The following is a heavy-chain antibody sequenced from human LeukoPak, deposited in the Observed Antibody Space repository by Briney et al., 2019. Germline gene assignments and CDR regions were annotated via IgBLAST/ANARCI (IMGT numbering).Heavy chain of an antibody. D-gene: IGHD3-16*02. V-gene: IGHV1-69*13. CDR1: GGTFSSYA. J-gene: IGHJ4*02. Sequence: GASVKVSCKASGGTFSSYAISWVRQAPGQGLEWMGGIIPIFGTANYAQKFQGRVTITADESTSTAYMGLSSLRSEDTAVYYCARVRGTYDYVWGSYRFHPYYFDYWGQGTLVTVSS. CDR2: IIPIFGTA. CDR3: ARVRGTYDYVWGSYRFHPYYFDY.